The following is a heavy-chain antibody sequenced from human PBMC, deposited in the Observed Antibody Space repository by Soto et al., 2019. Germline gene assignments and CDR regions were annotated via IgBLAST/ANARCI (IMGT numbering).Heavy chain of an antibody. D-gene: IGHD3-10*01. V-gene: IGHV1-69*02. J-gene: IGHJ4*02. CDR1: GDTFSFYT. CDR3: AASYGSGYRAFDY. Sequence: QVQLVQSGTEVTKPGSSVKVSCKASGDTFSFYTINWVRQAPGLGLEWVGRINPMVSMSNYAQKFQGRVSITADKSTSTAYKELRSLISEDTAMYFCAASYGSGYRAFDYGGQEALVIVSS. CDR2: INPMVSMS.